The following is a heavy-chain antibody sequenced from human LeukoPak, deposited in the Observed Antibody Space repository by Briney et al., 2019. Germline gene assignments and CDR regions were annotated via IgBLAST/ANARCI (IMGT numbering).Heavy chain of an antibody. CDR3: ATEWGSPKY. Sequence: SLTLSCGASGVSFSTYSLNWVPQAPGKRLEWVSSISSTSSTIYYGDSVKDRFIVSRDNAKNSLYLRMSSLRDEDTAVYYCATEWGSPKYWGEGTMVSVSS. CDR1: GVSFSTYS. D-gene: IGHD7-27*01. V-gene: IGHV3-48*02. CDR2: ISSTSSTI. J-gene: IGHJ4*02.